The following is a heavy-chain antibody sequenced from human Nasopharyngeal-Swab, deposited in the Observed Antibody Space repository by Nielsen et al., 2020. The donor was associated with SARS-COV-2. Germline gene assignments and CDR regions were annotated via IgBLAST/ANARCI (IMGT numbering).Heavy chain of an antibody. V-gene: IGHV3-20*03. CDR3: ARGDVKDIVLVVYAKGYGMDV. J-gene: IGHJ6*02. CDR2: INWNGGST. D-gene: IGHD2-8*02. Sequence: WIRQPPGKGLEWVSGINWNGGSTGYADSVKGRFTISRDNAKNTLYLQMNSLRAEDTAVYYCARGDVKDIVLVVYAKGYGMDVWGQGTTVTVSS.